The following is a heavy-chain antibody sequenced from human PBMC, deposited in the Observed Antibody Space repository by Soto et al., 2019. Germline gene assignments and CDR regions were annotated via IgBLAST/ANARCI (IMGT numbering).Heavy chain of an antibody. CDR2: NNPYDANT. Sequence: ASVKVSCKASGYTFTSFGISWVRQAPGQGLEWMGWNNPYDANTDLAQKFQGRITLTTETSTSTAYMELRSLTSDDTAVYYCARDLSGTEGHFDHWGQGTLVTVSS. V-gene: IGHV1-18*01. D-gene: IGHD6-25*01. CDR1: GYTFTSFG. J-gene: IGHJ4*02. CDR3: ARDLSGTEGHFDH.